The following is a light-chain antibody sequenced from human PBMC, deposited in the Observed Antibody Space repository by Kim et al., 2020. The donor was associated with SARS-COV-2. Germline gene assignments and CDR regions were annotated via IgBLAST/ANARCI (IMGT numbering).Light chain of an antibody. J-gene: IGKJ1*01. Sequence: ASVGDRVTITCRASQSISNYLAWYQQKPGKVPKVLIYTASTLQSGVPSRCSGSGSGTDFTLTISSLQPEDVATYYCQKYNSAPRTFGQGTKVDIK. CDR3: QKYNSAPRT. CDR2: TAS. V-gene: IGKV1-27*01. CDR1: QSISNY.